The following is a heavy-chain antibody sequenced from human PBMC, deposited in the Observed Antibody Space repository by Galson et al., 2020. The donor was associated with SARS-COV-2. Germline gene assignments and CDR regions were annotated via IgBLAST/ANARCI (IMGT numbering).Heavy chain of an antibody. CDR3: ARGNSPGVTIFGIVTGPCGMDV. V-gene: IGHV4-61*02. J-gene: IGHJ6*02. D-gene: IGHD3-3*01. CDR1: GGSISSGNYY. Sequence: SETLSLTCTVSGGSISSGNYYWSWIRQPAGKGLEWIGRIYKSGNTNYNPSLWSQVTISVDTSKNQFSLKLRSVTAADTAVYYCARGNSPGVTIFGIVTGPCGMDVGGQGTAVTVSS. CDR2: IYKSGNT.